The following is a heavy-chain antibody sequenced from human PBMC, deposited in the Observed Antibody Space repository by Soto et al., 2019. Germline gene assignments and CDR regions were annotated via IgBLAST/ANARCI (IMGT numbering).Heavy chain of an antibody. Sequence: QVQLVQSGAEVKKPGSSVKVSCKASGGTFSRYSITWVRQAPGHGLEWIGRIIPIFGIASYAQKFQGRVTLTAAESTSPAYMELSSLRSDDTAVYYCAREDRDRETGLVPAAIDGMDVWGQGTTVTVSS. J-gene: IGHJ6*02. CDR2: IIPIFGIA. D-gene: IGHD2-2*01. V-gene: IGHV1-69*08. CDR1: GGTFSRYS. CDR3: AREDRDRETGLVPAAIDGMDV.